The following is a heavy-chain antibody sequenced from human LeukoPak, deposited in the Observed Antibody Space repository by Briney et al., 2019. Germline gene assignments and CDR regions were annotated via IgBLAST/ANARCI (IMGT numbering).Heavy chain of an antibody. CDR2: IYTSGST. V-gene: IGHV4-59*10. D-gene: IGHD1-26*01. CDR1: GGSFSSYY. CDR3: ARVANSGSYWDYFDY. J-gene: IGHJ4*02. Sequence: SETLSLTCAVYGGSFSSYYWSWIRQPAGKGLEWIGRIYTSGSTNYNPSLKSRVTMSVDTSKNQFSLKLSSVTAADTAVYYCARVANSGSYWDYFDYWGQGTLVTVSS.